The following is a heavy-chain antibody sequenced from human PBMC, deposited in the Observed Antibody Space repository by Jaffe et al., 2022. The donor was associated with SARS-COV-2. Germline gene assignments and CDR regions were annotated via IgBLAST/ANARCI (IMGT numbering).Heavy chain of an antibody. V-gene: IGHV3-33*01. D-gene: IGHD5-12*01. CDR3: AREENAASGYDRSPYFDY. Sequence: QVQLVESGGGVVQPGRSLRLSCAASGFTFSSYGMHWVRQAPGKGLEWVAVIWYDGSNKYYADSVKGRFTISRDNSKNTLYLQMNSLRAEDTAVYYCAREENAASGYDRSPYFDYWGQGTLVTVSS. CDR2: IWYDGSNK. J-gene: IGHJ4*02. CDR1: GFTFSSYG.